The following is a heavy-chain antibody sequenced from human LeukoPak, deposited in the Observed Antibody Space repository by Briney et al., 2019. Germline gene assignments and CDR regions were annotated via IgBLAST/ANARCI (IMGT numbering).Heavy chain of an antibody. CDR2: IYSGGST. J-gene: IGHJ4*02. V-gene: IGHV3-66*01. Sequence: GGSLRLSCAASEFSVGSNYMSWVRQAPGKGLEWVSLIYSGGSTNYADSVKGRFTISRDSSKNTLYLQMNSLRAEDTAVYYCAICHWYSSGCRNDYWGQGTLVTVSS. CDR1: EFSVGSNY. CDR3: AICHWYSSGCRNDY. D-gene: IGHD6-19*01.